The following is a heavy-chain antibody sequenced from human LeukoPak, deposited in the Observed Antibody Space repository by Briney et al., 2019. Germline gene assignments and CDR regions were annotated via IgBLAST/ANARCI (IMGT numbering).Heavy chain of an antibody. J-gene: IGHJ4*02. V-gene: IGHV4-30-2*01. D-gene: IGHD1-26*01. Sequence: PSQTLSLTCTVSGGSISSGGYYWSWIRQPPGKGLEWIGYIYHSGSTYYNPSLKSRVTISVDRSKNQFSLKLSSVTAADTAVYYCARERVGATRFDYRGQGTLVTVSS. CDR1: GGSISSGGYY. CDR3: ARERVGATRFDY. CDR2: IYHSGST.